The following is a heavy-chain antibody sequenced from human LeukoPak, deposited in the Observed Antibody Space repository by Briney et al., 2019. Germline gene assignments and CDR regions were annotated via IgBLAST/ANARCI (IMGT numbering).Heavy chain of an antibody. CDR1: GGSIRSYY. V-gene: IGHV4-59*01. Sequence: PSETLSLTCTVSGGSIRSYYWSWIRQPPGKGLEWIGYIYYSGRTNYNPSLKSRVTISVDTSKNQFSLELSSVTAAGTAVYYCARGAYPTHFDYWGQGTLVTVSS. CDR3: ARGAYPTHFDY. CDR2: IYYSGRT. J-gene: IGHJ4*02.